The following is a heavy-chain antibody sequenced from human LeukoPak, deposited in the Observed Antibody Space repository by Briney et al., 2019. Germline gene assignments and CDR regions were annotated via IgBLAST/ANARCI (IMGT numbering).Heavy chain of an antibody. V-gene: IGHV1-69*05. CDR3: ARVSPYYYGSGFRYYFDY. J-gene: IGHJ4*02. D-gene: IGHD3-10*01. Sequence: SVKVSCKXSGGTFSSYAISWVRQAPGQGLEWMGGIIPIFGTANYSQKFQGRVTITTDESTSTAYMELSSLRSEDTAVYYCARVSPYYYGSGFRYYFDYWGQGTLVTVSS. CDR2: IIPIFGTA. CDR1: GGTFSSYA.